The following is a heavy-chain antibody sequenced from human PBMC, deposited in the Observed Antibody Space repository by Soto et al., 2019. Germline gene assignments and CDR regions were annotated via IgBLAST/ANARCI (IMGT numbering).Heavy chain of an antibody. CDR3: VKDKGSTAGPSDYYYNGMDV. CDR2: VSYSGGGT. V-gene: IGHV3-23*01. CDR1: GFTFSSYA. Sequence: GGSLRLSCVASGFTFSSYAMHWVRQAPGKGLEWVSGVSYSGGGTYHADSVKCRLTISRHNSKNTLYLQMGSLRAENTAVYYCVKDKGSTAGPSDYYYNGMDVWGQGTTVTVSS. J-gene: IGHJ6*02. D-gene: IGHD4-17*01.